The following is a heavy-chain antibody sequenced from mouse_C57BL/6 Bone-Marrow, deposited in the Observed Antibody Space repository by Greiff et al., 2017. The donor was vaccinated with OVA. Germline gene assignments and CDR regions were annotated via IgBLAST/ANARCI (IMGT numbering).Heavy chain of an antibody. CDR1: GYSITSGYY. J-gene: IGHJ3*01. CDR2: ISYDGSN. D-gene: IGHD1-1*01. Sequence: EVQLQQSGPGLVKPSQSLSLTCSVTGYSITSGYYWNWIRQFPGNKLEWMGYISYDGSNNYNPSLKNRISITRDTSKNQFFLKLNSVTTEDTATYYCARANYYGSSYAWFAYWGQGTLVTVSA. CDR3: ARANYYGSSYAWFAY. V-gene: IGHV3-6*01.